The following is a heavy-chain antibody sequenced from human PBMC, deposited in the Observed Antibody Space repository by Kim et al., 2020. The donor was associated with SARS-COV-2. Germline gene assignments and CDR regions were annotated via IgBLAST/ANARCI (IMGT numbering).Heavy chain of an antibody. CDR1: GHFFTRDS. Sequence: ASVKVSCKTSGHFFTRDSIHWVRQAPGQGLEWMGGIDCGNGNTIYSQKFQGRVTFTTDTSASTAYMELSILRSEDSAVYYCLGSVYFDFWVQRTLLTVPS. J-gene: IGHJ1*01. V-gene: IGHV1-3*01. CDR3: LGSVYFDF. D-gene: IGHD3-3*01. CDR2: IDCGNGNT.